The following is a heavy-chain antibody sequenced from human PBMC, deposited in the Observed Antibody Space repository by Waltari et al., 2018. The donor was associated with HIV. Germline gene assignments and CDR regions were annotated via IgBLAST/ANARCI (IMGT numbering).Heavy chain of an antibody. CDR3: ARDAQEMRH. Sequence: EVQLVESGGGLVQPGGSLRLSCAASGFTLSSYWMHWVRQAPGKGLVWVSRINRDGSRTSDADSVKGLFTISRDNAKNTLYLQMNSLRVEDTAVYYCARDAQEMRHWGQGTLVTVSS. V-gene: IGHV3-74*01. CDR1: GFTLSSYW. CDR2: INRDGSRT. J-gene: IGHJ4*02.